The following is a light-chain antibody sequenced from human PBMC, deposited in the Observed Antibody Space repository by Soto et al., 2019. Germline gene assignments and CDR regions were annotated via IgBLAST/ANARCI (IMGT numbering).Light chain of an antibody. Sequence: PGESATLSCRASQSLGRYLPWYQQHPGQAPMLIIYDATRRAAGIAVRFGGSGSTADFTLTISSLEPEDFAVYCCQQRSYPITFGQGTRLEIK. V-gene: IGKV3-11*01. CDR1: QSLGRY. J-gene: IGKJ5*01. CDR2: DAT. CDR3: QQRSYPIT.